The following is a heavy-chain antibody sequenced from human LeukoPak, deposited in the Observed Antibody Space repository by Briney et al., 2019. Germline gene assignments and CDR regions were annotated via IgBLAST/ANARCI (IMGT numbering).Heavy chain of an antibody. CDR1: GGSISSYY. CDR2: IYYSGST. CDR3: ARGGGPPSYLDF. Sequence: SETLSLTCTVSGGSISSYYWSWIRQPPGKGLEWIGYIYYSGSTNYKASLKSRVTISVDTSKNQFSLKMSSVTAADTAVYYCARGGGPPSYLDFWGQGTLVTVS. V-gene: IGHV4-59*01. J-gene: IGHJ4*02. D-gene: IGHD3-16*01.